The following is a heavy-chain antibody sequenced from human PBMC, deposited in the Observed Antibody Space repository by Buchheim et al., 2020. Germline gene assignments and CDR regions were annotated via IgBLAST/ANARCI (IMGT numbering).Heavy chain of an antibody. D-gene: IGHD2-2*01. CDR1: GFTFSSYS. V-gene: IGHV3-48*02. CDR3: ARQEQGYCSSISCYSVGRFQYYFDY. Sequence: EVQLVESGGGLVQPGGSLRLSCAASGFTFSSYSMNWVRQAPGKGLEWVSYISESSTSIYYADSVKGRFTIPRDNAKNSLYLQMNSLRDEDTAIYYCARQEQGYCSSISCYSVGRFQYYFDYWGQGTL. J-gene: IGHJ4*02. CDR2: ISESSTSI.